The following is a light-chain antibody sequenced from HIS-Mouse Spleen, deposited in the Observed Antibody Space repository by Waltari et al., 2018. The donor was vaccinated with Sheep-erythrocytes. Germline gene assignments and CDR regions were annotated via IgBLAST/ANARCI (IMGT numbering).Light chain of an antibody. J-gene: IGLJ2*01. CDR3: SSYTSSSTLVV. Sequence: QSALTQPASVSGSPGKSTTISCTGTSSDVGGSNYVPWYQQHPGKAPKLMIYEVSNRPSGVSNRFSGSKSGNTASLTISGLQAEDEADYYCSSYTSSSTLVVFGGGTKLTVL. V-gene: IGLV2-14*01. CDR2: EVS. CDR1: SSDVGGSNY.